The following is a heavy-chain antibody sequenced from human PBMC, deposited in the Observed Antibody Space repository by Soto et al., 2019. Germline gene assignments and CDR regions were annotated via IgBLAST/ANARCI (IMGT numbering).Heavy chain of an antibody. D-gene: IGHD3-16*02. V-gene: IGHV3-48*03. CDR2: ISSSGSTI. Sequence: GWSLRLSCASSGFTFISYEMNWVRQAPGKGLEWVSYISSSGSTIYYADSVKGRFTISRDNAKNSLYLQMNSLRAEDTAVYYCARDKRFGGAFGGVIVIYFDYWGQGTLVTVSS. CDR1: GFTFISYE. J-gene: IGHJ4*02. CDR3: ARDKRFGGAFGGVIVIYFDY.